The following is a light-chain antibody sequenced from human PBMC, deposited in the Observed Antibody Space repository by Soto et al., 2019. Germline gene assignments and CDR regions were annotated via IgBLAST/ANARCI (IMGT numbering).Light chain of an antibody. J-gene: IGKJ1*01. CDR1: QGVSSSY. CDR3: QQYTNSRGT. V-gene: IGKV3-20*01. Sequence: EIVLTQSPGTLSLSPGDRATLSCRASQGVSSSYLAWYQQRPGQAPRPLIYSGSSRATGIPERFSGSGSETDFTLTINRLEPEDFAVYYCQQYTNSRGTFGQGTRVEIK. CDR2: SGS.